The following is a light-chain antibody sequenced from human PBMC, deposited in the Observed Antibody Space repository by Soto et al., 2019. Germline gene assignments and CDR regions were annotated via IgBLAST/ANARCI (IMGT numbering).Light chain of an antibody. CDR2: AAS. Sequence: DIQMTQSPSSLSASVGDRVTITCRASQSIYSSLNWYHQKPGKAPKLLIYAASNLQSGVPSRFSGSGSGTDFTLSISSLQPEDFATYNCQQSDRAPYTFGQGTKLEI. J-gene: IGKJ2*01. V-gene: IGKV1-39*01. CDR3: QQSDRAPYT. CDR1: QSIYSS.